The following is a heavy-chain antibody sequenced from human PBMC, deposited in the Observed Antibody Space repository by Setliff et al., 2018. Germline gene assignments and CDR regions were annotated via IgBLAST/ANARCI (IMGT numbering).Heavy chain of an antibody. CDR2: IHYSGSP. J-gene: IGHJ3*02. V-gene: IGHV4-59*01. D-gene: IGHD6-13*01. CDR3: ARTMYSSSWYGAFDI. CDR1: GGSISSYY. Sequence: TLSLTCTVSGGSISSYYWNWIRQPPGKGLEWIGYIHYSGSPNYHPSLKSRVSTSVDTSQNQISLKLSSVTAADTAVYYCARTMYSSSWYGAFDIWGQGTRVTVS.